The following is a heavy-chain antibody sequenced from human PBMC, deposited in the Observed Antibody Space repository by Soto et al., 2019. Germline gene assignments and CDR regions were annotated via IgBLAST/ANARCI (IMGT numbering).Heavy chain of an antibody. V-gene: IGHV4-38-2*02. J-gene: IGHJ5*02. CDR2: VHYSGNT. Sequence: LSLTCTVSGYSISSGYHWAWILQPPGKGLEWLGSVHYSGNTYYNPSLKSRLTISVDKSKNQFSLNLSSVTAADTAVYYCARQDRVVAEGRWFDPWGQGTLVTVSS. CDR1: GYSISSGYH. D-gene: IGHD2-15*01. CDR3: ARQDRVVAEGRWFDP.